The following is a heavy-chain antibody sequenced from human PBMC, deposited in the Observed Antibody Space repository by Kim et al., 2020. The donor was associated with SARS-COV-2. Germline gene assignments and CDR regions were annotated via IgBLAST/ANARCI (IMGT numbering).Heavy chain of an antibody. CDR2: IIPIFGTA. CDR1: GGTFSSYA. J-gene: IGHJ6*03. CDR3: AEVVAATPYYYYYMDV. Sequence: SVTVSCKASGGTFSSYAISWVRQAPGQGLEWMGGIIPIFGTANYAQKFQGRVTITADESTSTAYMELSSLRSEDTAVYYCAEVVAATPYYYYYMDVWGKGTTVTVSS. D-gene: IGHD2-15*01. V-gene: IGHV1-69*13.